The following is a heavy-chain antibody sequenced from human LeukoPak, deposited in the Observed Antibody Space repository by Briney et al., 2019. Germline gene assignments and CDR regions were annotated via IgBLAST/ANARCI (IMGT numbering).Heavy chain of an antibody. J-gene: IGHJ4*02. CDR1: GFTFSNYA. CDR2: ITYDGSNK. D-gene: IGHD3-10*01. CDR3: ARDPGPYYGSGSYNGRIDY. Sequence: GRSLRLSCAASGFTFSNYAMHWVRQAPGKGLEWVAFITYDGSNKYYADSVKGRFTISRDNSKNTLYLQMNSLRAEDATVYYCARDPGPYYGSGSYNGRIDYWGQGTLVTVSS. V-gene: IGHV3-30*04.